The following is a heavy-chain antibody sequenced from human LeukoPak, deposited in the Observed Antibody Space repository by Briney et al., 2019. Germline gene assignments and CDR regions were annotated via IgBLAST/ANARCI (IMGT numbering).Heavy chain of an antibody. CDR2: IYSGGNT. CDR1: GFTVSSNY. Sequence: GGSLRLSCAASGFTVSSNYMSWVRQAPGKGLEWVSVIYSGGNTYYADSVKGRFTISRDNSKNTLYLQMNSLRAEDTVVYYCAKVSGFWSGYFDYFDYWGQGTLVTVSS. CDR3: AKVSGFWSGYFDYFDY. D-gene: IGHD3-3*01. J-gene: IGHJ4*02. V-gene: IGHV3-53*01.